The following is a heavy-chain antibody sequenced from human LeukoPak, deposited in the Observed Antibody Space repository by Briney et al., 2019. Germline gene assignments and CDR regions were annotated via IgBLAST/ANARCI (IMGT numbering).Heavy chain of an antibody. CDR2: IYHSGST. CDR3: ARGIGSSWNRSWFDP. Sequence: PSETLSLTCAVSGGSISSGGYSWSWIRQPPGMGLEWIGYIYHSGSTYYNPSLKSRVTISVDRSKNQFSLKLSSVTAADTAVYYCARGIGSSWNRSWFDPWGQGTLVTVSS. D-gene: IGHD6-13*01. CDR1: GGSISSGGYS. V-gene: IGHV4-30-2*01. J-gene: IGHJ5*02.